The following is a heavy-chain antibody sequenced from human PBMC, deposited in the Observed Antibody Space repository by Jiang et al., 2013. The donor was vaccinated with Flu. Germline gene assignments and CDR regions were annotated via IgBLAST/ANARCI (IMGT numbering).Heavy chain of an antibody. CDR1: GYSISSGYY. J-gene: IGHJ5*02. CDR2: IYHSGST. V-gene: IGHV4-38-2*01. D-gene: IGHD3-10*01. CDR3: ARVSLGSGSFPNWFDP. Sequence: GPGLVKPSETLSLTCAVSGYSISSGYYWGWIRQPPGKGLEWIGSIYHSGSTYYNPSLKSRVTISVDTSKNQFSLKLSSVTAADTAVYYCARVSLGSGSFPNWFDPWGQGTLVTVSS.